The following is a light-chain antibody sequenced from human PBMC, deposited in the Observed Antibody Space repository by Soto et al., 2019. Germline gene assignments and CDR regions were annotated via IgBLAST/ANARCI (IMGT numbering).Light chain of an antibody. CDR2: SNN. V-gene: IGLV1-44*01. CDR3: AAWDDSLNGPV. J-gene: IGLJ1*01. Sequence: QSVLTQPPSASGTPGQRVTISCSGSSSNIGSNTVNWYLQLPGTAPKLLIYSNNQRPSGVPDRFSGSKSGTSASLAISGLQSEDEADYYCAAWDDSLNGPVFGTGTKLTVL. CDR1: SSNIGSNT.